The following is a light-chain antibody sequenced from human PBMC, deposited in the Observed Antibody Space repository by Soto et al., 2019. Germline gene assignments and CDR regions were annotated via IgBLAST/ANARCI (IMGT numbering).Light chain of an antibody. CDR1: SSDVGSYNL. V-gene: IGLV2-23*01. J-gene: IGLJ1*01. Sequence: QSALTQPASVSGSPGQSITISCTGTSSDVGSYNLVSWYQQHPGKAPKLMIYEGRKRPSGVSNRFSGSKSGNTASLTISGLQAKDEADYYCCSYAGSSTFYVFGSGTKLTVL. CDR3: CSYAGSSTFYV. CDR2: EGR.